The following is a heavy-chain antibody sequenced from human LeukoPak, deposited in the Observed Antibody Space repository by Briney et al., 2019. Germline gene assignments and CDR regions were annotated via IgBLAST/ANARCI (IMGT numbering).Heavy chain of an antibody. CDR2: ISYDGSNK. J-gene: IGHJ4*02. D-gene: IGHD6-25*01. CDR3: ARDLAAEDYFDY. Sequence: PSETLSLTCTVSGDSISSSSYYWGWVRQAPGKGLEWVAVISYDGSNKYYADSVKGRFTISRDNSKNTLYLQMNSLRAEDTAVYYCARDLAAEDYFDYWGQGTLVTVSS. CDR1: GDSISSSSYY. V-gene: IGHV3-30*03.